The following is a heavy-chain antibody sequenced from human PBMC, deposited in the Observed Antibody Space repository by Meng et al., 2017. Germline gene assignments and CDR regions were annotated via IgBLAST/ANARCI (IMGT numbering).Heavy chain of an antibody. CDR1: GDTLNTYN. Sequence: QVQLGQFGAEGKKPGAPVKVSCKASGDTLNTYNMHWVRQAPGQGLEWMGIINPSDNSAAYAQGFQGRLTMTRDTCTSTLYMELTSLQFEDTAIYYCATDNWGPHYWGQGTLVTVSS. CDR3: ATDNWGPHY. J-gene: IGHJ4*02. D-gene: IGHD7-27*01. CDR2: INPSDNSA. V-gene: IGHV1-46*02.